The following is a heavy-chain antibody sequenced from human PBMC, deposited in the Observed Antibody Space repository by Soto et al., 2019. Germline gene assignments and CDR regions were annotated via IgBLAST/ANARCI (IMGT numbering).Heavy chain of an antibody. V-gene: IGHV3-23*01. CDR3: ATRVDYGDYVEYFDY. J-gene: IGHJ4*02. CDR1: GFTFSSYA. Sequence: EVQLLESGGGLVQPGGSLRLSCAASGFTFSSYAMSWVRQAPGKGLEWVSAISGSGGSTYYADSVKGRFTISRDNSKNTLYLQMNSLRAEDTAVYYFATRVDYGDYVEYFDYWGQGTLVTVSS. CDR2: ISGSGGST. D-gene: IGHD4-17*01.